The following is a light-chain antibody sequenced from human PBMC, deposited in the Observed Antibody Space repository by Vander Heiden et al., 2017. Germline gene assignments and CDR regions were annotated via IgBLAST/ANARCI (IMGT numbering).Light chain of an antibody. CDR2: DTS. Sequence: EMVLTQSPATLSLSPGERATLSCRASQSVSSSYLAWYQQKPGQAPRLLIYDTSSRATGIPDRFSGSGSGTDFTLTISRLEPEVFAVYYCQQYGSSPQTFGQGTKVEIK. CDR3: QQYGSSPQT. V-gene: IGKV3-20*01. J-gene: IGKJ1*01. CDR1: QSVSSSY.